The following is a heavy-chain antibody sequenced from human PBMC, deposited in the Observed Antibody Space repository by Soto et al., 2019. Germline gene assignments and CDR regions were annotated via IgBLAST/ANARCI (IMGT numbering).Heavy chain of an antibody. D-gene: IGHD3-22*01. CDR3: ARDGSGYRSRASPMDV. J-gene: IGHJ6*02. CDR1: GDTFSSYA. CDR2: IIPIFGTA. Sequence: QVQLVQSGAEVKKPGSSVKVSCKASGDTFSSYAISWVRQAPGQGLEWMGGIIPIFGTANYAQKFQGRVTITADESTSTAFMELSILGSEDTAVYYCARDGSGYRSRASPMDVWGQGTTVTVSS. V-gene: IGHV1-69*01.